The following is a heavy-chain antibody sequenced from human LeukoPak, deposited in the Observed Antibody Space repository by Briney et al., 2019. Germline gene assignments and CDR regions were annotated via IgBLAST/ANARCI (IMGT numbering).Heavy chain of an antibody. D-gene: IGHD6-13*01. CDR2: INPNSGGT. V-gene: IGHV1-2*02. CDR3: ARDNSSSWYPYFQH. Sequence: ASVKVSCKASGYTFTGYYMHWVRQAPGQGLEWMGLINPNSGGTNYAQKFQGRVTMTRDTSISTAYMELSRLRSDDTAVYYCARDNSSSWYPYFQHWGQGTLVTVSS. CDR1: GYTFTGYY. J-gene: IGHJ1*01.